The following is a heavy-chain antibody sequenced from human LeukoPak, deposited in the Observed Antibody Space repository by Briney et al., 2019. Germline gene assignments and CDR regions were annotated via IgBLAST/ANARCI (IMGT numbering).Heavy chain of an antibody. V-gene: IGHV4-39*02. CDR1: GGSISGSSYY. Sequence: PSETLSLTCTVSGGSISGSSYYWGWIRQPPGKGLEWIGSIYYSGSTYYNPSLKSRVTISVDTSKNQFSLKLSSVTAADTAVYYCATESFDYMDVWGKGTTVTVSS. CDR3: ATESFDYMDV. J-gene: IGHJ6*03. CDR2: IYYSGST.